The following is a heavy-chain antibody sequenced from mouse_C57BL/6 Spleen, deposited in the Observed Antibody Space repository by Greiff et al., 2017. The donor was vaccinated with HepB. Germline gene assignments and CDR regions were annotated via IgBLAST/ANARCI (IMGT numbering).Heavy chain of an antibody. V-gene: IGHV1-69*01. CDR3: ARKFYYAMDY. CDR1: GYTFTSYW. CDR2: IDPSDSYT. Sequence: QLQQPGAELVMPGASVKLSCKASGYTFTSYWMHWVKQRPGQGLEWIGEIDPSDSYTNYNQKFKGKSTLTVDKSSSTAYMQLSSLTSEDSAVYYCARKFYYAMDYWGQGTSVTVSS. J-gene: IGHJ4*01.